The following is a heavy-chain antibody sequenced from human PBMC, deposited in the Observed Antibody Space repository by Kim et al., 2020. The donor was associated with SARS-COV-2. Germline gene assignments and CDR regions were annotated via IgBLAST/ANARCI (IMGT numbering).Heavy chain of an antibody. J-gene: IGHJ4*02. D-gene: IGHD6-19*01. Sequence: DSVKGRFTISRENSKKTLYLQMNRTRAEDTAVYYCAKDRPGIAVAGPLDYWGQGTLVTVSS. V-gene: IGHV3-23*01. CDR3: AKDRPGIAVAGPLDY.